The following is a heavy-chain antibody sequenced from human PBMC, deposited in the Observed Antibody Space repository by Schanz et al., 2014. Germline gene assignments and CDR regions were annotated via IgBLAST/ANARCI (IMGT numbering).Heavy chain of an antibody. CDR2: ISPYNGNT. CDR3: ARDGGEVVRGVIEGVNHYYYGMDV. V-gene: IGHV1-18*01. CDR1: GYAFSDYG. D-gene: IGHD3-10*01. J-gene: IGHJ6*02. Sequence: QVQLEQSGAEVKKPGASVKVSCKTSGYAFSDYGISWVRQAPGQGLEWMGWISPYNGNTNYAQKLQGRVTMTADTSTSTAYMDLRSLRSEDTAVYYCARDGGEVVRGVIEGVNHYYYGMDVRGQGTTVTVSS.